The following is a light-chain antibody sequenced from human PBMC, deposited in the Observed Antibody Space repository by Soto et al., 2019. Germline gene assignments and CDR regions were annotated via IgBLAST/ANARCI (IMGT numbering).Light chain of an antibody. CDR1: QSISSN. CDR2: RTS. CDR3: QQSGDSQWT. Sequence: EIVMTQSPATLSVSPGERATLSCRASQSISSNLAWYQQKPGQAPRLLMFRTSSRATGFPARFSGSGSGMDFTLTISSLAPEDFAVYYCQQSGDSQWTFGQGTKVDIK. V-gene: IGKV3-15*01. J-gene: IGKJ1*01.